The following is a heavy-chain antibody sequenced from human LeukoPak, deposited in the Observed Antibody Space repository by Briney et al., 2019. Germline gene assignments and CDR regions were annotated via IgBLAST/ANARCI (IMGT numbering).Heavy chain of an antibody. V-gene: IGHV4-39*07. CDR3: ARAYSFDSSGYYYLPAFDV. J-gene: IGHJ3*01. CDR2: ICYTETT. Sequence: SETLSLTCTVSGGSISTTSYYWGWLRQSPGKGREWIVNICYTETTNYNPYLKSRVTISIDTSKDQFSLRLSSVTAADTAVYYCARAYSFDSSGYYYLPAFDVWGQGTLVTVSS. D-gene: IGHD3-22*01. CDR1: GGSISTTSYY.